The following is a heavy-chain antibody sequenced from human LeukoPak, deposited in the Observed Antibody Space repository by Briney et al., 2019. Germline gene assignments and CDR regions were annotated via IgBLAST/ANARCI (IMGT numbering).Heavy chain of an antibody. J-gene: IGHJ5*02. CDR2: IYYIATSYYSGTS. D-gene: IGHD6-13*01. CDR3: TRQEVSTWEYNWFDP. CDR1: GGAISSSDYY. V-gene: IGHV4-39*01. Sequence: PSETLSLTCTVSGGAISSSDYYWGWIRQPPGKGLEWLGTIYYIATSYYSGTSYFNPSLKSRVTISVDTPKNQFSLKLSSVTAADTGLYYCTRQEVSTWEYNWFDPWGQGTLVTVSS.